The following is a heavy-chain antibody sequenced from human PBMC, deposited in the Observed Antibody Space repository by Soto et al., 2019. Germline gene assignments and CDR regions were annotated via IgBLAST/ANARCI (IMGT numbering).Heavy chain of an antibody. J-gene: IGHJ6*02. V-gene: IGHV3-30-3*01. CDR1: GFTFSSYA. CDR2: ISYDGSNK. CDR3: ARDPGIAYYYYYGMDV. D-gene: IGHD6-13*01. Sequence: TGGSLRLSCAASGFTFSSYAMHWVRQAPGKGLEWVAVISYDGSNKYYADSVKGRFTISRDNPKNTLYLQMNSLRAEDTAVYYCARDPGIAYYYYYGMDVWGQGTTVTVSS.